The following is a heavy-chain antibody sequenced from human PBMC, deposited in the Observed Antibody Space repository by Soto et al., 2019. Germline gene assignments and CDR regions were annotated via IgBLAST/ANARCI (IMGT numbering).Heavy chain of an antibody. Sequence: ASVKVSCKASGYTFTGYYMHWVRQAPGQGREGMGWINPNSGGTNYAQKFEGRVTITRDTSISTAYRELSRLRCDDNAGYYCARGWGVPYYYDSSGSSDDFEIWGRGTMVTVSS. J-gene: IGHJ3*02. CDR1: GYTFTGYY. V-gene: IGHV1-2*02. CDR3: ARGWGVPYYYDSSGSSDDFEI. CDR2: INPNSGGT. D-gene: IGHD3-22*01.